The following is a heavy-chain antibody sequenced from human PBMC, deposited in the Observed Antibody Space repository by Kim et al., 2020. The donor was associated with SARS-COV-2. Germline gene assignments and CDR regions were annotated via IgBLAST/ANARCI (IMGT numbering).Heavy chain of an antibody. D-gene: IGHD3-10*01. J-gene: IGHJ6*02. CDR3: ARDAGSGSYEYYYYGMDV. Sequence: KGRFTISRDNSKNTLYLQRNSLRAEDTAVYYCARDAGSGSYEYYYYGMDVWGQGTTVTVSS. V-gene: IGHV3-30*07.